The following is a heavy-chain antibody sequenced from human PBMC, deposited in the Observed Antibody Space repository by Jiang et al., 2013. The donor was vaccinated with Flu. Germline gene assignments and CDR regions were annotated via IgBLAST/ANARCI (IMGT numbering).Heavy chain of an antibody. V-gene: IGHV4-4*02. CDR3: TRNGYFSLDY. CDR2: VHHRGTT. CDR1: SFSVTNDNW. D-gene: IGHD3-22*01. J-gene: IGHJ4*02. Sequence: GPGLVKPSGTLSLTCAVSSFSVTNDNWWSWVRQPPGEGLEWIGEVHHRGTTNYSPSLRSRVSISVDKSKNQFSLKLSSVTAADTAVYYCTRNGYFSLDYWGQGILVTVSS.